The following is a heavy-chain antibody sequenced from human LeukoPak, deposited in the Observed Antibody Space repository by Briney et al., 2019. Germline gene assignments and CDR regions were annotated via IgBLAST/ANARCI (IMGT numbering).Heavy chain of an antibody. Sequence: GESLRLSCAASGFTFSTYWMHWVRQAPGKGLVWVARIRPEGTTTAYADSVKGRFTISRDNAKNTLFLQMNSLSAEDTAVYYCARDLDWILFDYWGQGTLVTVSS. J-gene: IGHJ4*02. CDR1: GFTFSTYW. D-gene: IGHD3-9*01. CDR2: IRPEGTTT. V-gene: IGHV3-74*03. CDR3: ARDLDWILFDY.